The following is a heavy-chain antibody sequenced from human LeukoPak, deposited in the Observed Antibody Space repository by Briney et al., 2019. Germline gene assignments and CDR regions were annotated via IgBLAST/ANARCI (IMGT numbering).Heavy chain of an antibody. CDR2: MDQDGTEK. Sequence: GGSLRLSCAAPGFTFSSYWMSWVRQAPGKGLEWVANMDQDGTEKNYVDSVKGRFTISRDNAKNLVYVQMNSLRAEDTALYYCARDRGYSTFDIWGQGTMVTVSS. D-gene: IGHD5-18*01. V-gene: IGHV3-7*05. CDR3: ARDRGYSTFDI. J-gene: IGHJ3*02. CDR1: GFTFSSYW.